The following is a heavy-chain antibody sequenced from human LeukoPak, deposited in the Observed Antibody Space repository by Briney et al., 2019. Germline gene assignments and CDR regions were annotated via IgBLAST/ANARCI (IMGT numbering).Heavy chain of an antibody. Sequence: ASVKVSCKASRYTFTGYYMHWVRQAPGQGLEWMGRINPNSGGANYAQKFQGRVTMTRDTSISTAYMELSRLRSDDTAVYYCARDKVLAVAGTSWFDPWGQGTLVTVSS. D-gene: IGHD6-19*01. CDR2: INPNSGGA. J-gene: IGHJ5*02. V-gene: IGHV1-2*06. CDR3: ARDKVLAVAGTSWFDP. CDR1: RYTFTGYY.